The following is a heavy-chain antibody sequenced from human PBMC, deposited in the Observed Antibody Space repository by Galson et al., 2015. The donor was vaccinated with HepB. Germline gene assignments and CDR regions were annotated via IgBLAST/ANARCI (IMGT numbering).Heavy chain of an antibody. D-gene: IGHD3-3*01. J-gene: IGHJ5*02. CDR3: AKVRTQYYDFWSGINWFDP. Sequence: SLRLSCAASGFTFSSYAMSWVRQAPGKGLEWVSAISGSGGSTYYADSVKGRFTISRDNSKNTLYLQMNSLRAEDTAVYYCAKVRTQYYDFWSGINWFDPWGQGTLVTVSS. CDR2: ISGSGGST. V-gene: IGHV3-23*01. CDR1: GFTFSSYA.